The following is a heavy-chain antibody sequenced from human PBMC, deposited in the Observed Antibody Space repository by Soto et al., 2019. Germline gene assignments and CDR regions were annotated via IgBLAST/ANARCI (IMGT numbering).Heavy chain of an antibody. CDR1: GGSISSSSSY. J-gene: IGHJ4*02. D-gene: IGHD6-19*01. Sequence: SETLSLTCNVSGGSISSSSSYWGWIRQPPGRGLEWIGFIYYTASTYYNPSLKSRVTISIDTSKSQFSLKLRSVTAADTAVFYCARLGGITGYSSAWYKFDYWGPGTLVTVSS. CDR3: ARLGGITGYSSAWYKFDY. V-gene: IGHV4-39*01. CDR2: IYYTAST.